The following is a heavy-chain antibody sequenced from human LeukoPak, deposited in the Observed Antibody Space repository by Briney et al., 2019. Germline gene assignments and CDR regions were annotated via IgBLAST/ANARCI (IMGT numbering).Heavy chain of an antibody. J-gene: IGHJ4*02. CDR3: ARGWNYYDSSGYYSHHDY. V-gene: IGHV1-2*02. CDR1: GYTFTSYG. D-gene: IGHD3-22*01. Sequence: GASVKVSCKASGYTFTSYGISWVRQAPGQGLEWMGWINPNSGGTNYAQKFQGRVTMTRDTSISTAYMELSRLRSDDTAVYYCARGWNYYDSSGYYSHHDYWGQGTLVTVSS. CDR2: INPNSGGT.